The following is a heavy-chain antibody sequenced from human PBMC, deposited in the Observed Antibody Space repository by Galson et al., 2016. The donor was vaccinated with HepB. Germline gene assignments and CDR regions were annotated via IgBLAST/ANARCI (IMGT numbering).Heavy chain of an antibody. CDR1: GYTFTNYW. CDR3: ARQTYGSGWYYLY. Sequence: QSGAEVKKPGESLRISCKGSGYTFTNYWIGWVRQMPGQGLEWMGIIYPGDSTTRYSPSFQGQVTISADKSINTAYLQWNTLKASDTDMYYCARQTYGSGWYYLYCGKGALVTVAS. V-gene: IGHV5-51*01. J-gene: IGHJ4*02. CDR2: IYPGDSTT. D-gene: IGHD6-19*01.